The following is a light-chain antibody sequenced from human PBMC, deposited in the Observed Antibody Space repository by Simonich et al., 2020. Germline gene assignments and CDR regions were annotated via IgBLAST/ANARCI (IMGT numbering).Light chain of an antibody. J-gene: IGKJ1*01. Sequence: DIVMTQSPDSLAVSLGERATINCKSSRSVLYSSNNKNYLAWYQQKPGKPPKLLIYCASTRESGVPDRFSGSWSGTDFTLTISSLQAEDVAVYYCQQYYSTPWTFGQGTKVEIK. CDR2: CAS. V-gene: IGKV4-1*01. CDR3: QQYYSTPWT. CDR1: RSVLYSSNNKNY.